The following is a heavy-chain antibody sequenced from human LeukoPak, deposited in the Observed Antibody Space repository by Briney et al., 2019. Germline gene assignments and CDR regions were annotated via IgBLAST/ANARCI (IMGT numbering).Heavy chain of an antibody. CDR3: ARPARSPLADWDDAFDI. Sequence: GGSLQISCKGSGYSFTSYWIGWVRPMPGKGLEWMGIIYPGDSDTRYSPSFQGQVTISADKSISTAYLQWSSLKASDTAMYYCARPARSPLADWDDAFDIWGQGTMVTVSS. CDR2: IYPGDSDT. J-gene: IGHJ3*02. V-gene: IGHV5-51*01. D-gene: IGHD3/OR15-3a*01. CDR1: GYSFTSYW.